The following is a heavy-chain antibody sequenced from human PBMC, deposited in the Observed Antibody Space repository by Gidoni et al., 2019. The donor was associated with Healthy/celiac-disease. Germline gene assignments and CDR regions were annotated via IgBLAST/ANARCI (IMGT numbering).Heavy chain of an antibody. CDR1: GFTFRSYG. D-gene: IGHD3-22*01. Sequence: QVPLVESGGGGVQAGRSLRRSCAASGFTFRSYGMHWVRRAPGKGLEWVAVISDDGSNKYYADSVKGRFTISRDNSKNTLYLQMNSLRAEDTAVYYCAKDGGPVFTMIVVRDWGQGTLVTVSS. J-gene: IGHJ4*02. V-gene: IGHV3-30*18. CDR3: AKDGGPVFTMIVVRD. CDR2: ISDDGSNK.